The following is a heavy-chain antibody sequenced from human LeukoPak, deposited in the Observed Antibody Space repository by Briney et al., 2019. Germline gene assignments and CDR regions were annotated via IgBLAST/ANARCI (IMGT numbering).Heavy chain of an antibody. J-gene: IGHJ4*02. Sequence: GGSLRLSCAASGFTFSNAWMSWVRQAPGKGLEWVGRIKSKTDGGTTDYAAPVKGRFTISRDDSKNTLYLQMNSLKTEDTAVYYCTTVFPAHYDFWSGYSHVMDDYWGQGTLVTVSS. CDR1: GFTFSNAW. CDR2: IKSKTDGGTT. CDR3: TTVFPAHYDFWSGYSHVMDDY. V-gene: IGHV3-15*01. D-gene: IGHD3-3*01.